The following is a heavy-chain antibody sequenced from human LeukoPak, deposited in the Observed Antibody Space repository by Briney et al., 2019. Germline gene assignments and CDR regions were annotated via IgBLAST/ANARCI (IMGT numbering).Heavy chain of an antibody. CDR3: ASTDLNHAIVSRYFVS. D-gene: IGHD3-22*01. Sequence: PGGSLRLSCTASGFTFSNYGMNWVRQAPGKGLEWVSVLRNSGSNKYYADSVKGRFTISRDNSRNTLYLQMNSLRAADTAVYYSASTDLNHAIVSRYFVSWGEGALLTVSS. J-gene: IGHJ5*02. V-gene: IGHV3-30*03. CDR1: GFTFSNYG. CDR2: LRNSGSNK.